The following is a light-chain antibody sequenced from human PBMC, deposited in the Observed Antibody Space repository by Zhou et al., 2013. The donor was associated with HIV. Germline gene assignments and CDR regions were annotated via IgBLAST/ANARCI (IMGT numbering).Light chain of an antibody. CDR1: QSISSY. Sequence: DIQMTQSPSSLSASVGDRVTISCRASQSISSYLNWYQHKPGKAPSLLIYDASTLQSGVPSRFSGTGSGTDFTLTISCLQSEDFATYYCQQYYDYLWTFGHGTKV. V-gene: IGKV1-39*01. CDR2: DAS. CDR3: QQYYDYLWT. J-gene: IGKJ1*01.